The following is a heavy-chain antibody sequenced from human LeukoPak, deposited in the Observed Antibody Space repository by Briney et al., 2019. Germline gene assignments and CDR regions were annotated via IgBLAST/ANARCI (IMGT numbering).Heavy chain of an antibody. V-gene: IGHV4-30-2*01. J-gene: IGHJ5*02. CDR2: IFHAGST. D-gene: IGHD3-10*01. CDR3: ARALWFANAPGSWLDP. CDR1: GDSISSGAYS. Sequence: SETLTLTCAVSGDSISSGAYSWSWMRPPPGKGLEWFGYIFHAGSTFYNPSLKSRVTISVDNSRTQFSLRLTSETAADTAVYYCARALWFANAPGSWLDPWGQGALVTVSS.